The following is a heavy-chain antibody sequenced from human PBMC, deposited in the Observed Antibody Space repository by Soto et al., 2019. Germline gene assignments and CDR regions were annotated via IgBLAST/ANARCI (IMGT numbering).Heavy chain of an antibody. CDR2: ISSSSSYI. J-gene: IGHJ5*02. Sequence: LRLSCAASGFTFSSYSMNWVRQAPGKGLEWVSSISSSSSYIYYADSVKGRFTISRDNAKNSLYLQMNSLRAEDTAVYYCATPLRYYDSSGYVRFGPWGQGTLVTVSS. V-gene: IGHV3-21*01. D-gene: IGHD3-22*01. CDR1: GFTFSSYS. CDR3: ATPLRYYDSSGYVRFGP.